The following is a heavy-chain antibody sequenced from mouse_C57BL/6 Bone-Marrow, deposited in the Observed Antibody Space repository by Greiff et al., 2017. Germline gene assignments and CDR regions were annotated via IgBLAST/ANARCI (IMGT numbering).Heavy chain of an antibody. CDR2: IDPENGDT. Sequence: VQLQQSGAELVRPGASVKLSCTASGFNIKDDYMHWVKQRPEQGLEWIGWIDPENGDTEYASKFQGKATITADTSSNTAYLQLSSLTCEDTAVYYCTNVGMDYWGQGTSVTVSS. CDR3: TNVGMDY. V-gene: IGHV14-4*01. J-gene: IGHJ4*01. CDR1: GFNIKDDY.